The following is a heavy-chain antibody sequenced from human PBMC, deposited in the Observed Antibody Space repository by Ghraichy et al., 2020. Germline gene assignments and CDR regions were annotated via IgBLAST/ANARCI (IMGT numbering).Heavy chain of an antibody. J-gene: IGHJ5*02. CDR3: ASHTSGTPNWFDP. V-gene: IGHV4-39*01. D-gene: IGHD1-26*01. CDR2: VSYTGTP. Sequence: SETLSLICTVSGVSLSSCYYWCLVRPPPGAVLEWIWTVSYTGTPSYNPSLNSRVTISIATSKNQFSLTLSSVAAADTAVYYCASHTSGTPNWFDPWGQGTLVTVSS. CDR1: GVSLSSCYY.